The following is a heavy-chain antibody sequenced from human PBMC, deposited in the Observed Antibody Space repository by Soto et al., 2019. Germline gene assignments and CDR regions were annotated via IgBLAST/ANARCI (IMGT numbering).Heavy chain of an antibody. D-gene: IGHD2-8*01. CDR3: ARSRNDIVLMVYAEGAPFDP. Sequence: SETLSLTCAVYGASLSDNYCNWLRQPPGKGLEWIGEINHSGNTNYNPSLRSRVTISIDTSKTQLSLNLRSVSAEDTAVYYCARSRNDIVLMVYAEGAPFDPWGQGTLVTVSS. J-gene: IGHJ5*02. CDR2: INHSGNT. CDR1: GASLSDNY. V-gene: IGHV4-34*01.